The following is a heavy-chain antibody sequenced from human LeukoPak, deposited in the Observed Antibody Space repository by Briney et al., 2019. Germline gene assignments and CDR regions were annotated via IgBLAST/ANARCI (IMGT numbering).Heavy chain of an antibody. CDR3: ARDRYSSSYRIAP. V-gene: IGHV1-2*02. D-gene: IGHD6-19*01. J-gene: IGHJ5*02. CDR2: INPNSGGT. CDR1: GYTFTGYY. Sequence: ASVKVSCTASGYTFTGYYMHWVRQALGQGLEWMGWINPNSGGTNYAQKFQGRVTMTRDTSTSTVYMELSSLRSEDTAVYYCARDRYSSSYRIAPSGQGTLVTLSS.